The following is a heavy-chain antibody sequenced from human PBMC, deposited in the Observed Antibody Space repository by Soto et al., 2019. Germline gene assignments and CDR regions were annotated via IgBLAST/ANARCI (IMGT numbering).Heavy chain of an antibody. CDR1: GITFSDYY. D-gene: IGHD2-21*01. Sequence: GGSLSLSCVASGITFSDYYMNWIRQAPGKGLEWVSFSSNSRSTFYYADSVKGRFTISRDNAKNSLFLQMNSLRDEDTAVYYCASGKAYSSGDDYYYVSAWGQGTLVTVSS. V-gene: IGHV3-11*01. CDR3: ASGKAYSSGDDYYYVSA. CDR2: SSNSRSTF. J-gene: IGHJ5*02.